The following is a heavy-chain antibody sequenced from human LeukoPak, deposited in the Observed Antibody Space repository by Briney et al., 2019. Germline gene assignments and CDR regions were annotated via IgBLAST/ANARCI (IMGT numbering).Heavy chain of an antibody. CDR3: AKDQRGGDYLGRDPFDI. CDR1: GFTFSSYA. D-gene: IGHD4-17*01. V-gene: IGHV3-23*01. Sequence: PGGSLRLSCAASGFTFSSYAMSWVRRAPGKGLDGVSSISGSGGNTYYAQSVKGRFSISRDNSKNTLYLQMNSLRAEDTAVYYRAKDQRGGDYLGRDPFDIWGQGTMVTVSS. CDR2: ISGSGGNT. J-gene: IGHJ3*02.